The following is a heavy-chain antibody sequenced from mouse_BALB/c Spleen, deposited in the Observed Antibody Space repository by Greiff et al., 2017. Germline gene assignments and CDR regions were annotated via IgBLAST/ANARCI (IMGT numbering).Heavy chain of an antibody. D-gene: IGHD2-2*01. CDR3: AVYYGYDGYYAMDY. V-gene: IGHV1S29*02. CDR2: IYPYNGGT. J-gene: IGHJ4*01. CDR1: GYTFTDYN. Sequence: EVKLVESGPELVKPGASVKISCKASGYTFTDYNMHWVKQSHGKSLEWIGYIYPYNGGTGYNQKFKSKATLTVDNSSSTAYMELRSLTSEDSAVYYCAVYYGYDGYYAMDYWGQGTSVTVSS.